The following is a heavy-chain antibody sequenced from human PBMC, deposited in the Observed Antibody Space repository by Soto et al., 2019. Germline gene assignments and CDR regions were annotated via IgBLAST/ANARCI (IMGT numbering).Heavy chain of an antibody. CDR2: INESGST. CDR1: GQSFSGHS. CDR3: ARGSGIVALPGELDDVNYEY. J-gene: IGHJ4*02. V-gene: IGHV4-34*01. Sequence: QVQLQQWGAGLVKPSETLSLSCAVYGQSFSGHSWAWIRQPPGKGLEWIGEINESGSTYYNRSLNIPATISRDTSKYQFSLKLSSVSAADTPAYFCARGSGIVALPGELDDVNYEYCGQGSLVNLSS. D-gene: IGHD1-1*01.